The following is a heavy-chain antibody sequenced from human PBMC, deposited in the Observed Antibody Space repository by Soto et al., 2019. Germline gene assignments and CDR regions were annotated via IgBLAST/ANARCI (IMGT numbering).Heavy chain of an antibody. CDR3: ARESGSGSYFTYYYYGMEV. D-gene: IGHD3-10*01. CDR2: IKEDGSEK. Sequence: VGSLRLSCISSGFTFSTYWMNWVRQAPGKGLQWVANIKEDGSEKYYVDSVKGRFTTSRDNAKNSLYLQMNSLRAEDTAVYYCARESGSGSYFTYYYYGMEVWGQGTTVTVSS. V-gene: IGHV3-7*03. CDR1: GFTFSTYW. J-gene: IGHJ6*01.